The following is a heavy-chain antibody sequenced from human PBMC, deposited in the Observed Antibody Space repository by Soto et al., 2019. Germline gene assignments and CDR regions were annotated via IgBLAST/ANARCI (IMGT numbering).Heavy chain of an antibody. CDR3: ARTDRYFYGVDV. CDR2: ISAAGDP. V-gene: IGHV3-13*05. Sequence: EVQLVESGGGLVQPGGSLRLSCEASGFTFRNYDMHWVRQGTGKGLEWVSGISAAGDPDYADSVEGRFTIARENAQNSLFLKMDSLSVGDTAVYYCARTDRYFYGVDVLGQGAAVIVSS. J-gene: IGHJ6*02. CDR1: GFTFRNYD.